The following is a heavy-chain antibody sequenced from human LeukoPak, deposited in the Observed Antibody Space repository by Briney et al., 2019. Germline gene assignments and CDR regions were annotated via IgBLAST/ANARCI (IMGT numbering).Heavy chain of an antibody. CDR1: GYTFTSYY. Sequence: ASVKVSCKASGYTFTSYYMHWMRQAPGQGLEWMGIINPSGGSTSYAQKFQGRVTMTRDTSTSTVYMELSSLRSEDTAVYYCARGRRITIFGVAAPPYYFDYWGQGTLVTVSS. CDR2: INPSGGST. J-gene: IGHJ4*02. V-gene: IGHV1-46*01. D-gene: IGHD3-3*01. CDR3: ARGRRITIFGVAAPPYYFDY.